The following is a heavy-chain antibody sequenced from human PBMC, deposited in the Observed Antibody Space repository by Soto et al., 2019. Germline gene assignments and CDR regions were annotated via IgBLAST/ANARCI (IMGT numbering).Heavy chain of an antibody. J-gene: IGHJ4*02. CDR3: ARDYHYYDSSGYYLFFDY. Sequence: KASETLSLTCTVSGGSVSSGSYYWSWIRQPPGKGLEWIGYIYYSGSTNYNPSLKSRVTISVDTSKNQFSLKLSSVTAADTAVYYCARDYHYYDSSGYYLFFDYWGQGTLVTVSS. V-gene: IGHV4-61*01. D-gene: IGHD3-22*01. CDR1: GGSVSSGSYY. CDR2: IYYSGST.